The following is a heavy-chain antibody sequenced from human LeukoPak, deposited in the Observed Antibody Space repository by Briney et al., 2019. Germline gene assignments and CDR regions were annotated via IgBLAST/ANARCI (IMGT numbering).Heavy chain of an antibody. J-gene: IGHJ4*02. CDR2: ISSSSSYI. V-gene: IGHV3-21*01. D-gene: IGHD6-13*01. CDR3: ARDLLAAAGTNPDY. Sequence: PGGSLRLSCAASGFTFSSYSMNWVRQAPGKGLEWVSSISSSSSYIYYADLVKGRFTISRDNAKNSLYLQMNSLRAEDTAVYYCARDLLAAAGTNPDYWGQGTLVTVSS. CDR1: GFTFSSYS.